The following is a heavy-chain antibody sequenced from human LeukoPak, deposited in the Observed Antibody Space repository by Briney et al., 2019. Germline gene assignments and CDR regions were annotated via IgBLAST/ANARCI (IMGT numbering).Heavy chain of an antibody. D-gene: IGHD6-13*01. CDR2: IYSGGST. J-gene: IGHJ3*02. CDR1: GFTFSTYP. V-gene: IGHV3-66*01. CDR3: ARGSSSWYFENDAFDI. Sequence: PGGSLRLSCAASGFTFSTYPMHWVRQAPGKGLEWVSVIYSGGSTYYADSVKGRFTISRDNAKNSLYLQMNSLRAEDTAVYYCARGSSSWYFENDAFDIWGQGTMVTVSS.